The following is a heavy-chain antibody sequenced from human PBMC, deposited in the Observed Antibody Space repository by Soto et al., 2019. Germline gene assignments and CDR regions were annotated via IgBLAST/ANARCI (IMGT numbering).Heavy chain of an antibody. Sequence: QVQLVQSGAEEKKPGASVKVSCKASGYTFTSYAMHWVRQAPGQRLEWMGWINAGNGNTKYSQKFQGRVTITRDTAXXTXYXXLSSLRSEDTAVYYCARRVSSYYDFWSGYPDAFDIWGQGTMVTVSS. CDR3: ARRVSSYYDFWSGYPDAFDI. J-gene: IGHJ3*02. D-gene: IGHD3-3*01. CDR2: INAGNGNT. V-gene: IGHV1-3*05. CDR1: GYTFTSYA.